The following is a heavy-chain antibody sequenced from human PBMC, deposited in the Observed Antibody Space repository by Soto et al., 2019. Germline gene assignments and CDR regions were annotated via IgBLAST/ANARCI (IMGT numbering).Heavy chain of an antibody. CDR3: ARDDGWGWLRLDY. D-gene: IGHD5-12*01. CDR1: GFSFSSYW. V-gene: IGHV3-7*01. Sequence: EVQLVESGGGLVQPGGSLRLSCAASGFSFSSYWMSWVRQAPGKGLEWVAHMNQDGSQNFYVDSVKGRFTISRDNAKTSLYLQMNSLRDEDTAVYYCARDDGWGWLRLDYGGRGTLVTVSS. CDR2: MNQDGSQN. J-gene: IGHJ4*02.